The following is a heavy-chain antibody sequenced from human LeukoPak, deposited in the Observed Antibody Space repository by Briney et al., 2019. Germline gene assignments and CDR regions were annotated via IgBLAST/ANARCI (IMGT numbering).Heavy chain of an antibody. CDR1: GFTFSSYA. Sequence: GGSLRLSCAASGFTFSSYAMHWVRQAPGKGLEWVAVISYDGSNKYYADSVKGRLTISRDNSKSTLYLQMNSLRAEDTAVYYCATSSWYDFVGYFDYWGQGTLVTVSS. V-gene: IGHV3-30-3*01. CDR3: ATSSWYDFVGYFDY. J-gene: IGHJ4*02. CDR2: ISYDGSNK. D-gene: IGHD6-13*01.